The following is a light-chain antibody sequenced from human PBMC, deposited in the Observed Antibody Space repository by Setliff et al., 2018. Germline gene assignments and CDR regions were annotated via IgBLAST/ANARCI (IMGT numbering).Light chain of an antibody. CDR3: SSFRSIATPEV. V-gene: IGLV2-14*01. CDR1: SSDVGSHNY. CDR2: EVS. J-gene: IGLJ1*01. Sequence: QSALTQPASVSGSPGQSITISCTGTSSDVGSHNYVSWYQHHPGKAPKLVIYEVSNRPSGVSNRFSGSKSVNTASLTISGLQAEDEAEYYCSSFRSIATPEVFGTGTKVTVL.